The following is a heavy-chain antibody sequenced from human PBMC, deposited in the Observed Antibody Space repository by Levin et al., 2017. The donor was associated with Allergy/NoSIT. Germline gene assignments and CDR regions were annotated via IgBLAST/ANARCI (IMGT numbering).Heavy chain of an antibody. CDR1: GFTFSSYA. V-gene: IGHV3-23*01. D-gene: IGHD2-2*02. J-gene: IGHJ1*01. CDR3: AKGLGYCSSTSCYTAVAAWFQH. CDR2: ISGSGGST. Sequence: GGSLRLSCAASGFTFSSYAMSWVRQAPGKGLEWVSAISGSGGSTYYADSVKGRFTISRDNSKNTLYLQMNSLRAEDTAVYYWAKGLGYCSSTSCYTAVAAWFQHWGQGTLVTVSS.